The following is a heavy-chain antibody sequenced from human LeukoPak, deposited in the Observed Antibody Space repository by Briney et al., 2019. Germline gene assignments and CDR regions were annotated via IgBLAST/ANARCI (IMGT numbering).Heavy chain of an antibody. V-gene: IGHV3-23*01. CDR2: ISGSGGTT. CDR1: GFIFSNYA. CDR3: AKAPHDYGDYNWFDP. D-gene: IGHD4-17*01. J-gene: IGHJ5*02. Sequence: GGSLRLSCAASGFIFSNYAMTLVRQAPGKGLXXXXXISGSGGTTKYADSVMGRFSISRDNSKNTLYVQMNSLRAEDTAVYYCAKAPHDYGDYNWFDPWGQGTLVTVSS.